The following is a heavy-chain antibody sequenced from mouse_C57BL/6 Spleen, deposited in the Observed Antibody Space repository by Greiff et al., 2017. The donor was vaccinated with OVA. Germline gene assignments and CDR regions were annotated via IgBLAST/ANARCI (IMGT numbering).Heavy chain of an antibody. CDR2: INPDSSTI. V-gene: IGHV4-1*01. J-gene: IGHJ3*01. D-gene: IGHD2-2*01. Sequence: AASGIDFSRYWMSWVRRAPGQGLEWLGDINPDSSTINYAPSLTDKFIISRDNAKNTLYLQMSKVRSEETDLYYCATLGYDGPWFAYWGKGTLVTVSA. CDR3: ATLGYDGPWFAY. CDR1: GIDFSRYW.